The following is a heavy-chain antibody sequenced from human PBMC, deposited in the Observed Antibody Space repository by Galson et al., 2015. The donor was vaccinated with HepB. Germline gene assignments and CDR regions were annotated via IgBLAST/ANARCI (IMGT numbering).Heavy chain of an antibody. Sequence: QSGAEVKKPGASVKVSCKASGYTFTSYGINWVRQAPGQGLEWMGWNSAYNGNTNYAQKLQGRVTVTTDTSTSTAYMELRSLRSDDTAVYYCARDILLWFGDDDHYDAFDIWGQGTMVTVSS. CDR1: GYTFTSYG. J-gene: IGHJ3*02. CDR2: NSAYNGNT. CDR3: ARDILLWFGDDDHYDAFDI. V-gene: IGHV1-18*04. D-gene: IGHD3-10*01.